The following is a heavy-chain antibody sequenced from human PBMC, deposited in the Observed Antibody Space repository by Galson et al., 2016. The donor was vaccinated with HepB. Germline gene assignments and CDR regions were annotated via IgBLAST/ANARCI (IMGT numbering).Heavy chain of an antibody. CDR3: AKDKTSGHSSGWYYFDY. V-gene: IGHV3-9*01. D-gene: IGHD6-19*01. Sequence: SLRLSCAASGFSLAEYAIHWVRQAPGKGLEWVSGISWNGRTLGYADCGKGRFTISKDYAKNSLYLQMNSLRPEDTALYYCAKDKTSGHSSGWYYFDYWGQGTLVTVSS. CDR1: GFSLAEYA. CDR2: ISWNGRTL. J-gene: IGHJ4*02.